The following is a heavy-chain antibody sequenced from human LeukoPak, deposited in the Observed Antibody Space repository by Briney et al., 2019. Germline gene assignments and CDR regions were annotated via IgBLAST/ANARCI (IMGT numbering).Heavy chain of an antibody. Sequence: PGGSLRLSCAASGFTVSSNYMSWVRQAPGKGLEWVSVIYSGGSTYYADSVKGRFTISRDNSKNTLYLQMNSLRAEDTAVYYCAKGLGYCSGGSCYFPDYWGQGTLVTVSS. D-gene: IGHD2-15*01. J-gene: IGHJ4*02. CDR3: AKGLGYCSGGSCYFPDY. CDR2: IYSGGST. CDR1: GFTVSSNY. V-gene: IGHV3-53*01.